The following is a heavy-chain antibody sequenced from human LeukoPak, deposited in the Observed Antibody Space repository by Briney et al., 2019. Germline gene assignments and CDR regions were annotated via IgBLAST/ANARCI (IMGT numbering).Heavy chain of an antibody. Sequence: ASVKVSCKASGYTFTSYGISWVRQAPGQGLEWMGWISAYNGNTNYAQKLQGRVTITTDTSTGTAYMELRSLRSDDTAVYYYARDGTLPKKSNTVTTQSDWGYWGQGTLVTVSS. CDR2: ISAYNGNT. CDR3: ARDGTLPKKSNTVTTQSDWGY. J-gene: IGHJ4*02. CDR1: GYTFTSYG. D-gene: IGHD4-17*01. V-gene: IGHV1-18*01.